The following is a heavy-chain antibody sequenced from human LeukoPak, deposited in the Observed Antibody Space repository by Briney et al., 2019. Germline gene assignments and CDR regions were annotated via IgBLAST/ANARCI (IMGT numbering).Heavy chain of an antibody. D-gene: IGHD3-16*01. CDR2: IVVGSGNT. CDR1: GFTFTSSA. Sequence: SVKVSCKASGFTFTSSAVQWVRQARGQRLEWIGWIVVGSGNTSYAQKFQGRVTMTRDTSTSTVYMELSSLRSEDTAVYYCAREILGDPYYYYGMDVWGQGTTVTVSS. CDR3: AREILGDPYYYYGMDV. V-gene: IGHV1-58*01. J-gene: IGHJ6*02.